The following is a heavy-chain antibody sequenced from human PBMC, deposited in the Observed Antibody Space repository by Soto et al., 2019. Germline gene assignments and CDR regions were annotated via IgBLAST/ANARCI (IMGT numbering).Heavy chain of an antibody. CDR3: VRLIGNSWLDS. J-gene: IGHJ5*01. CDR2: TYYRSRWYF. D-gene: IGHD3-22*01. CDR1: GDSVSTNTAT. Sequence: PSQTLSLTCDISGDSVSTNTATWDWIRKSPSRGLEWLGRTYYRSRWYFDYAVSVKSRITISPDISNNQVSLQLTSVTPDDTAIYYCVRLIGNSWLDSWGQGTLVTVSS. V-gene: IGHV6-1*01.